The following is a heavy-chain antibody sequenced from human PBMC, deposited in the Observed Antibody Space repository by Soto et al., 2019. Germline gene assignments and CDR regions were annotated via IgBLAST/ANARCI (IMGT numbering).Heavy chain of an antibody. CDR3: ARRSDDFWSGYYPGWFDP. CDR1: GDSVSSNSAA. V-gene: IGHV6-1*01. CDR2: TYYRSKWFN. Sequence: SQTLSLTCAISGDSVSSNSAAWNWIRQSPSRGLEWLGRTYYRSKWFNNYALSVKSRITINPDTSKNQFSLKLSSVTAADTAVYYCARRSDDFWSGYYPGWFDPWGQGTLVTVSS. D-gene: IGHD3-3*01. J-gene: IGHJ5*02.